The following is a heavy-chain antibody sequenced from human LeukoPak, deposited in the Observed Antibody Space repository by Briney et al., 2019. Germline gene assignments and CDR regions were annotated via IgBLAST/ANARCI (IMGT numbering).Heavy chain of an antibody. CDR1: GGSISSYY. V-gene: IGHV4-59*01. Sequence: SETLSLTCTVSGGSISSYYWSWIRQPPGKGLEWIGCIYYSGSTNYNPSLKSRVTISVDTSKNQFSLKLSSVTAADTAVYYCARGGSSGWYTPRADFDYWGQGTLVTVSS. CDR3: ARGGSSGWYTPRADFDY. D-gene: IGHD6-19*01. CDR2: IYYSGST. J-gene: IGHJ4*02.